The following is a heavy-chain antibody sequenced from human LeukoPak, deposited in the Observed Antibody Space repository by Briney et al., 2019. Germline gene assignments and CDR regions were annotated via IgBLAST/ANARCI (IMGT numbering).Heavy chain of an antibody. CDR2: IYYSGST. D-gene: IGHD5-24*01. CDR1: GGSISSYY. J-gene: IGHJ4*02. CDR3: ARRDGYNSYYFDY. Sequence: PSETPSLTCTVSGGSISSYYWSWIRQPPGRGLEWIGYIYYSGSTNYNPSLKSRVTISVDTSKNQFSLKLSSVTAADTAVYYCARRDGYNSYYFDYWSQGTLVTVSS. V-gene: IGHV4-59*01.